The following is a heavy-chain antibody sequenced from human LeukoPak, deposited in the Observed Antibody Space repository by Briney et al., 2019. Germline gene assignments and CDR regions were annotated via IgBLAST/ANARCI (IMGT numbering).Heavy chain of an antibody. D-gene: IGHD3-22*01. CDR2: IYYSGST. J-gene: IGHJ5*02. CDR1: GGSISSGDYY. V-gene: IGHV4-30-4*01. Sequence: SETLSLTRTVSGGSISSGDYYWSWIRQPPGKGLEWIGYIYYSGSTYYNPSLKSRVTISVDTSKNQFSLKLSSVTAADTAVYYCARNYYDSSGYWVNWFDPWGQGTLVTVSS. CDR3: ARNYYDSSGYWVNWFDP.